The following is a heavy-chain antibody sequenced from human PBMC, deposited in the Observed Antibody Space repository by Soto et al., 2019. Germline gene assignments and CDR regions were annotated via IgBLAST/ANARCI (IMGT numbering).Heavy chain of an antibody. CDR2: ISGSGGII. J-gene: IGHJ4*02. CDR3: VKGISYGYDVLEY. V-gene: IGHV3-23*01. Sequence: DVQLLESGGDLVQPGESLRLSCVASGFTFSSYAMNWVRQAPGMGLEWVSTISGSGGIIYYADSVKGRFAISRDNSKNTLFLQMSSLRVEDTAIYYCVKGISYGYDVLEYWGQGTLVTVSS. CDR1: GFTFSSYA. D-gene: IGHD5-18*01.